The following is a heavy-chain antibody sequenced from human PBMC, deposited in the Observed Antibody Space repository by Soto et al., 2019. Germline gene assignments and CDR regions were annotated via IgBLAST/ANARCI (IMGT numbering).Heavy chain of an antibody. CDR3: AKPGRYCSGGSCYEVLDY. CDR1: GFTFSSYG. V-gene: IGHV3-33*06. CDR2: IWYDGSNK. J-gene: IGHJ4*02. Sequence: GGSLRLSCAASGFTFSSYGMHWVRQAPGKGLEWVAVIWYDGSNKYYADSVKGRFTISRDNSKNTLYLQMNSLRAEDTAVYYCAKPGRYCSGGSCYEVLDYWGQGTPVTVSS. D-gene: IGHD2-15*01.